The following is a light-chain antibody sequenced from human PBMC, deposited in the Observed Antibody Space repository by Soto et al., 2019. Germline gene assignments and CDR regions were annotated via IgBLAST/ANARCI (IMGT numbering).Light chain of an antibody. CDR1: QFVSSRF. CDR3: QQYGSSPIT. Sequence: EIVLTQSPGTLSLSPEESATLLCTASQFVSSRFLAWYQQKNGQAPRLLIYGASSRATGIPDRFSGSGYGTDFNLTITPLEPEDFVVYFCQQYGSSPITFGQGTRLEIK. V-gene: IGKV3-20*01. J-gene: IGKJ5*01. CDR2: GAS.